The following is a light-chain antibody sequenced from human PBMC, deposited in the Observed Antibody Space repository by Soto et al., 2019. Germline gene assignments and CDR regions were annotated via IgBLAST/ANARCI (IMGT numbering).Light chain of an antibody. Sequence: DIQMTQSPSTLSASVGDRVTINCRASQRISMWLAWYQQKSGKAPKLLIYDAAKLESGVPSRFSGSGYGTEFTRTSSSLQSYDFATYYCQQYRSFSPLTFGGGTKVEIK. CDR2: DAA. J-gene: IGKJ4*01. CDR1: QRISMW. V-gene: IGKV1-5*01. CDR3: QQYRSFSPLT.